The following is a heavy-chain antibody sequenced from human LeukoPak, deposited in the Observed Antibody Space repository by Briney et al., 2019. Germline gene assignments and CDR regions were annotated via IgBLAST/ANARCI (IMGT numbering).Heavy chain of an antibody. CDR1: GGSISSYY. Sequence: SETLSLTCTVSGGSISSYYWSWIRQPPGKGLEWIGEINHSGSSNYNPSLKSRVIISVDTSKNQFSLKLSSVTAADTAVYYCARLRLYYGSGARGFDFWGQGTMVTVSS. CDR3: ARLRLYYGSGARGFDF. D-gene: IGHD3-10*01. V-gene: IGHV4-34*01. J-gene: IGHJ3*01. CDR2: INHSGSS.